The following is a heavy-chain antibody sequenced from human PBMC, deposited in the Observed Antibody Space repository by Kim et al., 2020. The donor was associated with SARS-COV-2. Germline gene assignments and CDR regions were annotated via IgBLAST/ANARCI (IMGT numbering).Heavy chain of an antibody. CDR2: IKDDGSEK. CDR3: ASDTGWHFDN. D-gene: IGHD6-19*01. Sequence: GGSLRLSCAASGFTFRNYWMHWVRQAPGKGLEWVASIKDDGSEKRYVDSVRGGFTISRDNAKNSLYLQMSSLRADDTAIYYCASDTGWHFDNWGQGTLVTVSS. J-gene: IGHJ4*02. CDR1: GFTFRNYW. V-gene: IGHV3-7*05.